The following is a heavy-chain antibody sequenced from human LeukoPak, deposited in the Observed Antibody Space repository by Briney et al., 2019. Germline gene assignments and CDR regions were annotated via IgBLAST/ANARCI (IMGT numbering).Heavy chain of an antibody. V-gene: IGHV4-34*01. CDR1: GGSFSGYY. CDR2: INHSGST. J-gene: IGHJ4*02. CDR3: ARGRDY. Sequence: SETLSLTRAVYGGSFSGYYGSWIRQPPGKGLEWIGEINHSGSTNFNPSLKSRVTISVDTSKNQFSLKLSSVTAADTAVYYCARGRDYWGQGTLVTVSS.